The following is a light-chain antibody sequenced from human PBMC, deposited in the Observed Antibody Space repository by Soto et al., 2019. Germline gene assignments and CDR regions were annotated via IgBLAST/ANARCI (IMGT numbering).Light chain of an antibody. CDR2: DIF. CDR1: QSVGSD. Sequence: EGVMTQSPSTLSVSAGQMATLSYTASQSVGSDLAWSRQKPGQAPRLVIYDIFTRATGVPTRISGSGSGTEFTLTISSLQSEDFAVYYCQQYNSWPLTFGGGTKVAIK. J-gene: IGKJ4*01. V-gene: IGKV3D-15*01. CDR3: QQYNSWPLT.